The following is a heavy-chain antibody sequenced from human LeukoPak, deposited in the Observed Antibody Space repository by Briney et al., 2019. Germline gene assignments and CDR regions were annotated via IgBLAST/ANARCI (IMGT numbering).Heavy chain of an antibody. Sequence: SETLSLTCAVYGGSFSGYYWSWIRQPPGKGLEWIGEINHSGSTNYNPSLKSRVTISVDTSKNQFSLKLSSVTAADTAVYYCARDEGSLYYYYYGMDVWGKGTTVTVSS. CDR1: GGSFSGYY. CDR3: ARDEGSLYYYYYGMDV. J-gene: IGHJ6*04. V-gene: IGHV4-34*01. CDR2: INHSGST.